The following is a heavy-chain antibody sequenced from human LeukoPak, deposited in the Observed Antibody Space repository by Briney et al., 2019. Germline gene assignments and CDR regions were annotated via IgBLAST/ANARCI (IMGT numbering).Heavy chain of an antibody. D-gene: IGHD6-13*01. CDR3: ARVEDFIAAAGFDY. Sequence: GGSLRLSCAASGFTFSSYWMHWVRQAPGKGLVWVSRINSDGSTTNYADSVKGRFTISRDNAKNSLYLQMNSLRAEDTAVYYCARVEDFIAAAGFDYWGQGTLVTVSS. CDR2: INSDGSTT. J-gene: IGHJ4*02. CDR1: GFTFSSYW. V-gene: IGHV3-74*01.